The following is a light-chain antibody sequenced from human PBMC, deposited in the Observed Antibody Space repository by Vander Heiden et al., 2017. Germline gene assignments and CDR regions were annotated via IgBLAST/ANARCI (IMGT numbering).Light chain of an antibody. J-gene: IGKJ1*01. CDR1: QSVLYSSNNKTY. Sequence: DIVMTQSPHSLPVSLGERATINCKSSQSVLYSSNNKTYLAWYQQKPGQPPKLLIYWASTRESGVPDRFSGSGSGTDFTLTISSLQAEDVAVYYCQQYYSTPQTFGQGTKVEIK. CDR3: QQYYSTPQT. CDR2: WAS. V-gene: IGKV4-1*01.